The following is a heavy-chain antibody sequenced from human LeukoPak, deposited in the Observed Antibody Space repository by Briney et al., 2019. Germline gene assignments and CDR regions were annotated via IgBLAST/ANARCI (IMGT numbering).Heavy chain of an antibody. Sequence: GGSLGLSCAASGFTFSDYYMSWIRQAPGKGLEWVSYISSSSSYTNYADSLKGRFTISRDNAKDSLYLQMNSLRAEDTAVYYCARGRDDLDYWGQGTLVTVSS. CDR1: GFTFSDYY. V-gene: IGHV3-11*05. D-gene: IGHD1-1*01. J-gene: IGHJ4*02. CDR3: ARGRDDLDY. CDR2: ISSSSSYT.